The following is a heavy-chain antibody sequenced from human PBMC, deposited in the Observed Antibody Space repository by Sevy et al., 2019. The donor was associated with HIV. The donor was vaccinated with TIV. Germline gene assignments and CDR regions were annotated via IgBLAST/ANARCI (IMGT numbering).Heavy chain of an antibody. J-gene: IGHJ6*03. Sequence: SETLSLTCTVSGGSISSYYWGWIRQPAGKGLEWIGRIYTSGSTNYNPSLKSRVTMSVDTSKNQFSLKLSSVTAADTAVYYCARGVGIAAAATSRYYYYYMDVWGKGTTVTVSS. CDR3: ARGVGIAAAATSRYYYYYMDV. CDR1: GGSISSYY. CDR2: IYTSGST. D-gene: IGHD6-13*01. V-gene: IGHV4-4*07.